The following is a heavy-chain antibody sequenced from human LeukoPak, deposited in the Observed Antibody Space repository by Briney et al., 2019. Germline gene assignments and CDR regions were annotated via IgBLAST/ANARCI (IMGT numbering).Heavy chain of an antibody. V-gene: IGHV4-59*01. CDR2: IYYSGST. J-gene: IGHJ4*02. CDR1: GGSISSYY. Sequence: PSETLSLTCTVSGGSISSYYWSWIRQPPGKGLEGIGYIYYSGSTNYNPSLKSRVTISVDTSKNQFSLKLSSVTAADTAVYYCATFPRSSSWYYFDYWGQGTLVTVSS. D-gene: IGHD6-13*01. CDR3: ATFPRSSSWYYFDY.